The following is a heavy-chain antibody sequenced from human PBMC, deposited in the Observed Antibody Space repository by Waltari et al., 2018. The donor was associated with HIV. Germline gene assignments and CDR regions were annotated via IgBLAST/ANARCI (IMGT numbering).Heavy chain of an antibody. CDR2: IRRKANGYTT. D-gene: IGHD1-1*01. CDR3: TRLSGNDAFDV. J-gene: IGHJ3*01. CDR1: GFTFSRSA. V-gene: IGHV3-73*02. Sequence: EVQLVESGGGLVQPGESLELSCAASGFTFSRSAIHWVRQAPGKGLDWIGRIRRKANGYTTAYGASVKGRFIISRDDSKNTAYLQMSSLKTEDTALFYCTRLSGNDAFDVWGQGTLVTVSS.